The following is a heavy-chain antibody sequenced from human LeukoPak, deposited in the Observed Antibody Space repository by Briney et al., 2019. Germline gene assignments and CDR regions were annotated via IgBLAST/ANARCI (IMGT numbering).Heavy chain of an antibody. CDR3: ATDQDHGYFRQ. Sequence: GGFLRLSCVASGFTFRRYWMTWVRQAPGKKPEWVANIKEDGSEKYYDDSVRGRFTISRDNAKNTLYLDMNSLRAEDTAVFYCATDQDHGYFRQWGQGSLVIVSS. V-gene: IGHV3-7*01. CDR2: IKEDGSEK. D-gene: IGHD3-22*01. J-gene: IGHJ1*01. CDR1: GFTFRRYW.